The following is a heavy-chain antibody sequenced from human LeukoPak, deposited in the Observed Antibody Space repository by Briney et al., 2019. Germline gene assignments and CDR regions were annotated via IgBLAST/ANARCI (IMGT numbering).Heavy chain of an antibody. D-gene: IGHD4-17*01. CDR1: GFTFDDYA. CDR2: ISGSGGGT. J-gene: IGHJ3*02. V-gene: IGHV3-23*01. Sequence: PGGSLRLSCAASGFTFDDYAMHWVRQAPGKGLEWVSAISGSGGGTYYADSVKGRFTISRDNSKNTLWLQMNSLRAEDTAVYYCAKDRLSDYGAPTDAFDIWGQGTMVTVSS. CDR3: AKDRLSDYGAPTDAFDI.